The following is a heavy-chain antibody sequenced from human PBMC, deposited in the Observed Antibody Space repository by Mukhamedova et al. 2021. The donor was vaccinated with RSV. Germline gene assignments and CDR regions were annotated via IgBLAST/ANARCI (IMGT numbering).Heavy chain of an antibody. CDR2: GGTT. CDR3: SRGGFNMVRGVVAGYFFDY. D-gene: IGHD3-10*01. J-gene: IGHJ4*02. Sequence: GGTTEYAASMKGRFTISRDDSKNIAYLQMNSLETEDTAVYYCSRGGFNMVRGVVAGYFFDYRGQGTSVTVSS. V-gene: IGHV3-49*02.